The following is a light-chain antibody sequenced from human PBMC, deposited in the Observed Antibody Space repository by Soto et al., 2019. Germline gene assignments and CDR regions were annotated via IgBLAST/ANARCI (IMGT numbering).Light chain of an antibody. V-gene: IGKV1-5*03. Sequence: DIRMTQSPSTLSASVGDRVTITCRASQSVSSWLAWYQHKPGKAPKLLIYKASSLESGVPSRFSGSGSGTEFTLSISSLQPDDSATYYCQQYNSYSWTFGQGTKVAIK. CDR1: QSVSSW. J-gene: IGKJ1*01. CDR2: KAS. CDR3: QQYNSYSWT.